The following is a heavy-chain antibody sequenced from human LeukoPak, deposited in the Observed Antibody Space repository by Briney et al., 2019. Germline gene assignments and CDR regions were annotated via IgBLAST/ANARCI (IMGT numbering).Heavy chain of an antibody. CDR1: GFTFDDYG. V-gene: IGHV3-20*04. D-gene: IGHD1-26*01. Sequence: PGGSLRLSCAASGFTFDDYGMNWVRQAPGKGLEWVSGINWNSGSTSYADSVKGRFTISRDNAKNSLYLQMNSLRAEDTALYYCARVLGSYWSYLDYSGQGTLVTVSS. CDR3: ARVLGSYWSYLDY. CDR2: INWNSGST. J-gene: IGHJ4*02.